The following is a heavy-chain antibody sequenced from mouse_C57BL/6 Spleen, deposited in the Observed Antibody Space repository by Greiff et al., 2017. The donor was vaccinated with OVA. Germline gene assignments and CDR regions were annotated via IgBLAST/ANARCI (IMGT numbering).Heavy chain of an antibody. V-gene: IGHV1-42*01. Sequence: EVQLQQSGPELVKPGASVKISCKASGYSFTGYYMNWVKQSPEKSLEWIGEINPSTGGTTYNQKFKAKATLTVDKSSSTAYMQLKSLTSEDSAVYYCARQPFYYAMDYWGQGTSVTVSS. CDR1: GYSFTGYY. CDR3: ARQPFYYAMDY. D-gene: IGHD6-1*01. CDR2: INPSTGGT. J-gene: IGHJ4*01.